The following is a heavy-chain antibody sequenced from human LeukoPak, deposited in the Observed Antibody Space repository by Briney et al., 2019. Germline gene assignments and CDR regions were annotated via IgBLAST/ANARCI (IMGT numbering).Heavy chain of an antibody. J-gene: IGHJ6*02. D-gene: IGHD3-16*01. CDR2: IYSGGST. V-gene: IGHV3-53*01. Sequence: PGGSLRLSCAASGFTVSSNYMSWVRQAPGKGLEWDSVIYSGGSTYYADSVKGRFTISRDNSKNTLYLQMNSLRAEDTAVYYCARGHYDYYYYGMDVWGQGTTVTVSS. CDR3: ARGHYDYYYYGMDV. CDR1: GFTVSSNY.